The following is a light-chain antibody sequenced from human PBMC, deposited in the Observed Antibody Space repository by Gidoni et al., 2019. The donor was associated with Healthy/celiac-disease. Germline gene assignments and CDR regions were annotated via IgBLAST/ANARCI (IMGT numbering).Light chain of an antibody. CDR1: QSVGSY. Sequence: EIVLTQSPATRSLSPGERATLACRASQSVGSYLAWYKQKPGQAPRLLISDASNRATGIPARFSGSGSGTDFTLTIRRLEPEDFSVYYCQQRSNWTFGQGTKVEIK. J-gene: IGKJ1*01. V-gene: IGKV3-11*01. CDR2: DAS. CDR3: QQRSNWT.